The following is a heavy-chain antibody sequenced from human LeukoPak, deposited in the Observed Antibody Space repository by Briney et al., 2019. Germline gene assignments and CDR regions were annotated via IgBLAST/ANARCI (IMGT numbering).Heavy chain of an antibody. CDR2: ISGSGDNT. V-gene: IGHV3-23*01. CDR3: AKVPTYYYDSRGEYYFDY. J-gene: IGHJ4*02. Sequence: SGGSLRLSCAASGFTFSSYAMRWVRQAPGKGLEWVSAISGSGDNTYYADSVKGRFTTSRDNSKNTLYLQMNSLRAEDTAVYYCAKVPTYYYDSRGEYYFDYWGQGTLVTVSS. CDR1: GFTFSSYA. D-gene: IGHD3-22*01.